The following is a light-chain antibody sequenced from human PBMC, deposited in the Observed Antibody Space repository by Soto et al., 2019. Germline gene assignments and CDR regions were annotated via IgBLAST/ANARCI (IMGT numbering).Light chain of an antibody. CDR2: GAS. Sequence: IVMTQSPATLSVSPGERATLSCRASQSVSSNLAWYQHKPGQAPRLLFYGASTRAAGIPARFSGGGSGTDFTLTISGLQSEDFAVYYCQQSNKWPYTFGRGTKLEIK. CDR1: QSVSSN. CDR3: QQSNKWPYT. V-gene: IGKV3-15*01. J-gene: IGKJ2*01.